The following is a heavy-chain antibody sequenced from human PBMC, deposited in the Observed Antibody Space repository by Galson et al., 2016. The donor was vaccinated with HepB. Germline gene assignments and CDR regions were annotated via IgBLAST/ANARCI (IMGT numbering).Heavy chain of an antibody. CDR3: ATNLLEVGLNAYNI. D-gene: IGHD1-26*01. Sequence: VSGYTLSDLSIHWVRQAPGKGLEWMGVFAAEDGEPVDAQNFQGRLTMTEDPSTDTAYMELSSLRAEDTAVYYCATNLLEVGLNAYNIWGQGTTVIVSS. J-gene: IGHJ3*02. CDR1: GYTLSDLS. CDR2: FAAEDGEP. V-gene: IGHV1-24*01.